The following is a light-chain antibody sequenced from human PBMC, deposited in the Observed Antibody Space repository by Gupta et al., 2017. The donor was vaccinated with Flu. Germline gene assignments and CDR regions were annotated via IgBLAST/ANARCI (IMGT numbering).Light chain of an antibody. CDR2: LGS. CDR3: MQALQTPFT. J-gene: IGKJ3*01. V-gene: IGKV2-28*01. CDR1: QSLLHSNGYNY. Sequence: VTPGEPASISCRSSQSLLHSNGYNYLDWYLQKPGQSPQLLIYLGSNRASRVPDRFSGSGSGTDFTLKISRVEAEDVGVYYCMQALQTPFTFGPGTKVDIK.